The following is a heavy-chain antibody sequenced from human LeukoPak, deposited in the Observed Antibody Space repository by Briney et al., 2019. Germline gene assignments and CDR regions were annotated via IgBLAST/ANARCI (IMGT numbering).Heavy chain of an antibody. J-gene: IGHJ4*02. Sequence: GASVKVSCKASGGTFSSYAISWVRQAPGQGLEWMGGIIPIFGTANYAQKFQGRVTITADESTSTAYMELSSLRSEDTAVYYCARDYYDSSGYCGPLGYWGQGTLVTVSS. CDR3: ARDYYDSSGYCGPLGY. CDR2: IIPIFGTA. D-gene: IGHD3-22*01. V-gene: IGHV1-69*13. CDR1: GGTFSSYA.